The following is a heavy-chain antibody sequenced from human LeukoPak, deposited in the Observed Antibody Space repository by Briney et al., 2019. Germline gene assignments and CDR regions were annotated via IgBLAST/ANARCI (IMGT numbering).Heavy chain of an antibody. V-gene: IGHV4-59*01. D-gene: IGHD2-2*01. CDR2: IYYSGSP. Sequence: SETLSLTCTVPGGSITSYYWSWIRQPPGEGRGWIGYIYYSGSPNYNPSLKGRATISVDTSKNQFSLNLSSVTAADTAVYYCARGVVPAAKGWFDPWGQGTLVTVSS. CDR3: ARGVVPAAKGWFDP. CDR1: GGSITSYY. J-gene: IGHJ5*02.